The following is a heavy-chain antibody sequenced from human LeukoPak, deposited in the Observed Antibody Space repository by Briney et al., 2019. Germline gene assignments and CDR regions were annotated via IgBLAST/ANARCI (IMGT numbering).Heavy chain of an antibody. D-gene: IGHD6-13*01. CDR1: GFTFSSYS. Sequence: GGSLRLSCAASGFTFSSYSMNWVRQAPGKGLEWVSSISSSSYIYYADSVKGRFTISRDNAKNSLYLQMNSLRAEDTAVYYCARPVYSSDWYNAFDIWGQGTMVTVSS. CDR3: ARPVYSSDWYNAFDI. CDR2: ISSSSYI. V-gene: IGHV3-21*01. J-gene: IGHJ3*02.